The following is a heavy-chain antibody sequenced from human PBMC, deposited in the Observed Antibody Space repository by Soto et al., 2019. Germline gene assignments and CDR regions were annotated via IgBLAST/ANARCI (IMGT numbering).Heavy chain of an antibody. CDR2: MNPNSGNT. D-gene: IGHD6-13*01. CDR1: GGTFSNDI. CDR3: ARERSAAGTGWFDP. J-gene: IGHJ5*02. V-gene: IGHV1-8*02. Sequence: ASVKVSCKTSGGTFSNDIINWVRQATGQGLEWMGWMNPNSGNTGYAQKFQGRVTMTRNTSISTAYMELSSLRYEDTAVYYCARERSAAGTGWFDPWGQGTLVTVSS.